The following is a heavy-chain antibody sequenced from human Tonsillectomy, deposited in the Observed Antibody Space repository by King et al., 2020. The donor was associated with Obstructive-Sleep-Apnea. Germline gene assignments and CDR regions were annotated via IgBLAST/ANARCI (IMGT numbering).Heavy chain of an antibody. CDR2: IRSKAYGGTT. Sequence: VQLVESGGGLVQPGRSLRLSCTASGFTFGDYDMSWFRQAPGKGLEWVGFIRSKAYGGTTEYAASVKGRFTISRDDSKSIAYLQMNSLKTEDTAVYYSSRGEYVSSTYDYWGQGTLVTVSS. CDR1: GFTFGDYD. J-gene: IGHJ4*02. CDR3: SRGEYVSSTYDY. V-gene: IGHV3-49*03. D-gene: IGHD6-13*01.